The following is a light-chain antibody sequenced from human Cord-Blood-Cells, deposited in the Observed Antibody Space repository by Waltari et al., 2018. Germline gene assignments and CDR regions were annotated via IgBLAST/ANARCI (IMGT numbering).Light chain of an antibody. CDR1: QDINNY. Sequence: DIQMTQSPSSLSASVGDRVTITCQASQDINNYLNWYQQKPGKAPKLLIYDASNLETGVPSRFSGSVSGTDFTFTISSLQPEDIATYYCQQYDNLPYTFGQGTKLEIK. V-gene: IGKV1-33*01. J-gene: IGKJ2*01. CDR3: QQYDNLPYT. CDR2: DAS.